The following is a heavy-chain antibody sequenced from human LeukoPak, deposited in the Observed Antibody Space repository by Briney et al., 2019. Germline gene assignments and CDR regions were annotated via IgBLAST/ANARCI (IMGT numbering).Heavy chain of an antibody. CDR3: ARDRYYDSSGNWFDP. J-gene: IGHJ5*02. Sequence: SVKVSCKASGGTFSGYAISWVRQAPGQGLEWMGGIIPIFGTANYAQKFQGRVTITADESTSTAYMELSSLRSEDTAVYYCARDRYYDSSGNWFDPWGQGTLVTVSS. CDR1: GGTFSGYA. V-gene: IGHV1-69*13. D-gene: IGHD3-22*01. CDR2: IIPIFGTA.